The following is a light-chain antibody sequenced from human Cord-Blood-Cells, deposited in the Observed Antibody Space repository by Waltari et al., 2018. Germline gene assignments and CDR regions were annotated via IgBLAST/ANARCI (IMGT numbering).Light chain of an antibody. CDR1: SSDVGSYNL. CDR3: CSYAGSSNVV. J-gene: IGLJ2*01. CDR2: EGS. Sequence: QSALTQPASVSGSPGQSINISCTGTSSDVGSYNLLAWYQQHPGKAPKLMIYEGSKRPSGVSNRFSGSKSGNTASLTISGLQAEDEADYYCCSYAGSSNVVFGGGTKLTVL. V-gene: IGLV2-23*01.